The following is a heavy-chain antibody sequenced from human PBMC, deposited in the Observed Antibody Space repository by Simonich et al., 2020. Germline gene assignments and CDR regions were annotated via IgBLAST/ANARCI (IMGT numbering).Heavy chain of an antibody. CDR3: AKDLGERITMIVVVIDAFDI. CDR1: GFTFSSYA. CDR2: ISGSGGST. J-gene: IGHJ3*02. Sequence: GGGLVQPGGSLRLSCAASGFTFSSYAMSWVRQAPGKGLEWVSAISGSGGSTYYADSVKGRFTISRDNSKNTLYLQMNSLRAEDTAVYYCAKDLGERITMIVVVIDAFDIWGQGQWSPSLQ. D-gene: IGHD3-22*01. V-gene: IGHV3-23*01.